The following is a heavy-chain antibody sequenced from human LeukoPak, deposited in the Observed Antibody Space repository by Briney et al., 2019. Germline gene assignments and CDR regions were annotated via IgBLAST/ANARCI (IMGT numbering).Heavy chain of an antibody. D-gene: IGHD6-19*01. J-gene: IGHJ5*02. Sequence: GGALRLSCAASRFTFSGYAMYWVRQAPGKGLEWVSCIDASGVNTYYADSVKGRFTISRDNSRNTLYLQMNSLRAEDTAVYYCAKGSGSGWYGWFDPWGQGTLVTVSS. V-gene: IGHV3-23*01. CDR1: RFTFSGYA. CDR2: IDASGVNT. CDR3: AKGSGSGWYGWFDP.